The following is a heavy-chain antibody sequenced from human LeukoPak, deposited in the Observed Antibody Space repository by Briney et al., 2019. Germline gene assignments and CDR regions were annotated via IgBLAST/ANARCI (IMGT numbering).Heavy chain of an antibody. D-gene: IGHD3-10*01. CDR3: ARADLNYYGSGRHFDY. Sequence: SETLSLTCTVSGGSISSSSYYWGWIRQPPGKGLEWIGSIYYSGSTYYNPSLKSRVTISVDTSKNQFSLKLSSVTAADTAVYYCARADLNYYGSGRHFDYWGQGTLVTVSS. V-gene: IGHV4-39*07. CDR1: GGSISSSSYY. CDR2: IYYSGST. J-gene: IGHJ4*02.